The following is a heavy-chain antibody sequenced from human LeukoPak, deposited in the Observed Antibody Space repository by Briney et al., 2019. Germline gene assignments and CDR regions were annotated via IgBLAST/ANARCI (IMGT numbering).Heavy chain of an antibody. CDR3: ARGGSGWSVDY. CDR2: ISYDGSNK. CDR1: GFTFSSYA. Sequence: GGSLRLSCAASGFTFSSYAMHWVRKAPGKGLEWVAVISYDGSNKCYADSVKGRFTISRDNSKNTLYLQMNSLRAEDTAVYYCARGGSGWSVDYWGQGTLVTVSS. V-gene: IGHV3-30-3*01. J-gene: IGHJ4*02. D-gene: IGHD6-19*01.